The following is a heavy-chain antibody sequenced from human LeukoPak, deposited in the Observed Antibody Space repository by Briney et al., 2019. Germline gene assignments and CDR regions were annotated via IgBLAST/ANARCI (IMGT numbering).Heavy chain of an antibody. D-gene: IGHD3-3*01. Sequence: GGSLRLSCAASGFTFSSYWMHWVRQAQGKGLVWVSRINSDGSSTSYADSVKGRFTISRDNAKNTLYLQMNSLRAEDTAVYYCASHRVTIFGVVIPFDPWGQGTLVTVSS. CDR3: ASHRVTIFGVVIPFDP. CDR1: GFTFSSYW. CDR2: INSDGSST. J-gene: IGHJ5*02. V-gene: IGHV3-74*01.